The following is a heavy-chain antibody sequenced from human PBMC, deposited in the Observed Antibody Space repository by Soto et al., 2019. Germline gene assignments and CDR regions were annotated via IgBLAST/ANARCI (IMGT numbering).Heavy chain of an antibody. D-gene: IGHD6-13*01. CDR2: ISYDGSNK. CDR3: ARDIAKGQQLVLDYFDY. V-gene: IGHV3-30*03. Sequence: GGSLRLSCAASGFTFSSYGMHWVRQAPGKGLEWVAVISYDGSNKYYADSVKGRFTISRDNSKNTLYLQMNSLRAEDTAVYYCARDIAKGQQLVLDYFDYWGQGTLVTVSS. CDR1: GFTFSSYG. J-gene: IGHJ4*02.